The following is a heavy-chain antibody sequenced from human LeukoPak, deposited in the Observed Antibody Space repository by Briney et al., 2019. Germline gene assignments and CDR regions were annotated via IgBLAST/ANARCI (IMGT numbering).Heavy chain of an antibody. CDR2: ISWNSGSI. J-gene: IGHJ3*02. CDR1: GFTVSSYW. CDR3: AKDKSSGYDAFDI. D-gene: IGHD3-22*01. V-gene: IGHV3-9*01. Sequence: GGSLRLSCAASGFTVSSYWMHWVRQAPGKGLEWVSGISWNSGSIGYADSVKGRFTISRDNAKNSLYLQMNSLRAEDTALYYCAKDKSSGYDAFDIWGQGTMVTVSS.